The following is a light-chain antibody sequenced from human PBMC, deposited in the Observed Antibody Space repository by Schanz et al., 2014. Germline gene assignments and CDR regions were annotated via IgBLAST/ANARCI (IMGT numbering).Light chain of an antibody. CDR3: LQDYNYPRT. J-gene: IGKJ1*01. CDR1: QGIRND. CDR2: GAS. Sequence: AIQMTPSPSSLSASVGDRVTITCRASQGIRNDLGWYQQKPGKAPKLLIYGASSLQSGVPSRFSGSGSGTDFTLTISSLQPEDFATYYCLQDYNYPRTFGQGTKVQIK. V-gene: IGKV1-6*01.